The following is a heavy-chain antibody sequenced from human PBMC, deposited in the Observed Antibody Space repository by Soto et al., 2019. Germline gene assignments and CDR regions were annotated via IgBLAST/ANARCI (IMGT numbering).Heavy chain of an antibody. CDR1: GGSISSSNW. J-gene: IGHJ6*02. Sequence: QVQLQESGPGLVKPSGTLSLTCAVSGGSISSSNWWSWVRQPPGKGLEWIGEIYHSGSTNYNPSLKSRVTISVDKSKNQFSLKLSSVTAADTAVYYCARVIAAAATTGHYYYYYGMDVWGQGTTVTVSS. V-gene: IGHV4-4*02. CDR3: ARVIAAAATTGHYYYYYGMDV. CDR2: IYHSGST. D-gene: IGHD6-13*01.